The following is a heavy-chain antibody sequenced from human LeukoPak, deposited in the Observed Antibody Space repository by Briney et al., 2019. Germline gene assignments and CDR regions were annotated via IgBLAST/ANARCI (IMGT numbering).Heavy chain of an antibody. CDR3: ASGSNRFDP. Sequence: PGGSLRLSCAASGFTFSSYWMSWVRQAPGKGLEWVANIKQDGSEKYYVDFVKGRFTISRDNAKNSLYLQMNSLRAEDTAVYYCASGSNRFDPWGQGTLVTVSA. V-gene: IGHV3-7*01. CDR2: IKQDGSEK. CDR1: GFTFSSYW. J-gene: IGHJ5*02. D-gene: IGHD3-10*01.